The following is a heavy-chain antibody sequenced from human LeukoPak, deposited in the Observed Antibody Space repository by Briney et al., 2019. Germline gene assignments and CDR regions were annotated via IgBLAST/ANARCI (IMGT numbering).Heavy chain of an antibody. CDR1: GFTFSSYG. D-gene: IGHD3-16*01. CDR2: IRYDGSNK. V-gene: IGHV3-30*02. J-gene: IGHJ4*02. Sequence: GGSLRLSCAASGFTFSSYGMHWVRQAPGKGLEWVAFIRYDGSNKYYADSVKGRFTISRDNSKNTLYLQMNSPRAEDTAVYYCAKGGFRGYALYRAFDYWGQGTLVTVSS. CDR3: AKGGFRGYALYRAFDY.